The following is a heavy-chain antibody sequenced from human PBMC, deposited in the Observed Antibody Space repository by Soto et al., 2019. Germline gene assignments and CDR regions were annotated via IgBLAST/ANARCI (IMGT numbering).Heavy chain of an antibody. CDR1: GFTFTSSA. J-gene: IGHJ4*02. Sequence: ASVKVSCKASGFTFTSSAVQWVRQARGQRLEWIGWIVVGSGNTNYAQKFQERVTITRDMSTSTAYMELSSLRSEDTAVYYCAAVSVGYYDSSGYLFDYWGQGTLVTVSS. CDR3: AAVSVGYYDSSGYLFDY. D-gene: IGHD3-22*01. V-gene: IGHV1-58*01. CDR2: IVVGSGNT.